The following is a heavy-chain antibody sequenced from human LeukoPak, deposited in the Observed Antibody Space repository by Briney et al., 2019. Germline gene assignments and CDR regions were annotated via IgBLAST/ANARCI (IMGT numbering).Heavy chain of an antibody. CDR3: ARELGVGVIGDAFDI. D-gene: IGHD3-22*01. CDR2: ISGSGGST. CDR1: GFTFSSYA. Sequence: GGSLRLSCAASGFTFSSYAMSWVRQAPGKGLEWVSAISGSGGSTYYADSVKGRFTISRDNAKNSLYLQMNGLRAEDTAVYYCARELGVGVIGDAFDIWGQGTVVTVPS. V-gene: IGHV3-23*01. J-gene: IGHJ3*02.